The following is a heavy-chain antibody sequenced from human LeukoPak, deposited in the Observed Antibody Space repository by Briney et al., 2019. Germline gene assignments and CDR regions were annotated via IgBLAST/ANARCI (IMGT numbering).Heavy chain of an antibody. J-gene: IGHJ4*02. V-gene: IGHV3-74*01. CDR2: MNSDGSST. Sequence: QPGGSLRLSCAASGFTFSSYWMHWVRQAPGKGLVWVSRMNSDGSSTSYADSVKGRFPISRDNAKNTLYLQMNSLRAEDTAVYYCARAQYSYGHYYFDYWGQGTLVTVSS. CDR1: GFTFSSYW. CDR3: ARAQYSYGHYYFDY. D-gene: IGHD5-18*01.